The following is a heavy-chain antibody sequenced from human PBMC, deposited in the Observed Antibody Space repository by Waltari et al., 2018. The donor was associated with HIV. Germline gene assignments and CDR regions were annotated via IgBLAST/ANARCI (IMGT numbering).Heavy chain of an antibody. D-gene: IGHD6-13*01. CDR3: TRSLALRIAAPGADV. CDR2: INPKTGDT. CDR1: GYTFNNYD. Sequence: QVQLVQSGAELKMPGASVRISCATSGYTFNNYDITWVRQAPGQGLEWMGWINPKTGDTGFLDGFQGRLNMTRNISSGTAYMDLTRLTKEDTATYYCTRSLALRIAAPGADVWGQGTSLIVSS. J-gene: IGHJ6*02. V-gene: IGHV1-8*01.